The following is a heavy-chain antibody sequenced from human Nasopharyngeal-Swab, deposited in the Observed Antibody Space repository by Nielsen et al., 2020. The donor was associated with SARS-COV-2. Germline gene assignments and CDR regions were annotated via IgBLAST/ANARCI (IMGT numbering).Heavy chain of an antibody. CDR3: ARIMYIRNGMDV. V-gene: IGHV2-70*01. Sequence: SGPTLVKPPQTLTLTCTFSGFSLSTSGMCVSWIRQPPGKALEWLALIVLDDDKYYSTTLKTRLTISKDNYKNQVVLTMTNLDPVDTATYYCARIMYIRNGMDVCGQGTTVTVSS. CDR1: GFSLSTSGMC. J-gene: IGHJ6*02. D-gene: IGHD1-1*01. CDR2: IVLDDDK.